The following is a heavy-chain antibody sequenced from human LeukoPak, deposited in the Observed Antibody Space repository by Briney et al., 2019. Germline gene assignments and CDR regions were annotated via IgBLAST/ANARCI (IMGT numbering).Heavy chain of an antibody. CDR1: GGSISSYY. CDR3: ARDRGTMGYYYYMDV. J-gene: IGHJ6*03. Sequence: SETPSLTCTVSGGSISSYYWSWIRQPAGKGLEWIGRIYTSGSTNYNPSLKSRVTMSVDTSKNQFSLKLSSVTAADTAVYYCARDRGTMGYYYYMDVWGKGTTVTVSS. CDR2: IYTSGST. V-gene: IGHV4-4*07.